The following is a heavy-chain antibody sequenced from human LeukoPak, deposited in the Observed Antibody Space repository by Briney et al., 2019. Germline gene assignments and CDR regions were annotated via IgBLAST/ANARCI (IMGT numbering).Heavy chain of an antibody. V-gene: IGHV5-51*01. D-gene: IGHD3-10*01. CDR2: IYPGDSDT. CDR3: AKHRHGSGSYAFLGMDV. CDR1: GYSFTNYW. Sequence: GASLQISCKGSGYSFTNYWIDWVRQMPGKGLEWMGIIYPGDSDTRYSPSFQGQVTISADKSTSTAYLQWSSLKASDTAMYYCAKHRHGSGSYAFLGMDVWGQGTTITVSS. J-gene: IGHJ6*02.